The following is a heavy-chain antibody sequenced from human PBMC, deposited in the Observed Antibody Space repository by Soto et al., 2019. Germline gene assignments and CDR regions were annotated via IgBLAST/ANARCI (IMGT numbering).Heavy chain of an antibody. CDR1: GGSFSGYY. J-gene: IGHJ3*02. Sequence: QVQLQQWGAGLLKPSETLSLTCAVYGGSFSGYYWSWIRQPPGKGLEWIGEINHSGSTNYNPSLKSRVTISVDTSKNQFSLKLSSVTAADTAVYYCARDARFYGSGSLDAFDIWGQGTMVTVSS. CDR3: ARDARFYGSGSLDAFDI. CDR2: INHSGST. V-gene: IGHV4-34*01. D-gene: IGHD3-10*01.